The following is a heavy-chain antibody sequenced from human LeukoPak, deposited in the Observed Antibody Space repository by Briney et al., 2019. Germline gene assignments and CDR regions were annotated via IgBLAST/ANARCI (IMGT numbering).Heavy chain of an antibody. CDR3: ARRQGYYGSGSYYGFDP. CDR2: INHSGST. V-gene: IGHV4-34*01. J-gene: IGHJ5*02. Sequence: SETLSLTCAVYGGSFSGYYWSWIRQPPGKGLEWIGEINHSGSTNYNPSPKSRVTISVDTSKNQFSLKLSSVTAADTAVYYCARRQGYYGSGSYYGFDPWGQGTLVTVSS. CDR1: GGSFSGYY. D-gene: IGHD3-10*01.